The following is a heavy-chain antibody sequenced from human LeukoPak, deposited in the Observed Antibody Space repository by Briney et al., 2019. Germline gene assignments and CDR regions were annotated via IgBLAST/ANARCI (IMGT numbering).Heavy chain of an antibody. Sequence: GGSLRLSCAASGFTFSDYYMSWIRQAPGKGLEWVSYISSSGSTIYYADSVKGRFTISRDNAKNSLYLQMNSLRAEDTAVYYCARGPLGYCSGGSCYGEYYFDYWGQGTLVTVSS. J-gene: IGHJ4*02. CDR1: GFTFSDYY. CDR2: ISSSGSTI. D-gene: IGHD2-15*01. V-gene: IGHV3-11*01. CDR3: ARGPLGYCSGGSCYGEYYFDY.